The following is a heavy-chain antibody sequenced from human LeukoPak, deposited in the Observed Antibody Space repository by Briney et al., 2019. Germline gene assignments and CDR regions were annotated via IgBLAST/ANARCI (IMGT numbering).Heavy chain of an antibody. D-gene: IGHD1-26*01. J-gene: IGHJ4*02. CDR2: ISSSSSTYI. Sequence: GGSLRLSCAASGFTFSSYSMNWVRQAPGKGLEWVSSISSSSSTYIHYADALKGRFTISRDNAKNSLFLQMNSLRAEDTVVYYCARKGATTSASHFDYWGQGTLVTVSS. CDR1: GFTFSSYS. CDR3: ARKGATTSASHFDY. V-gene: IGHV3-21*01.